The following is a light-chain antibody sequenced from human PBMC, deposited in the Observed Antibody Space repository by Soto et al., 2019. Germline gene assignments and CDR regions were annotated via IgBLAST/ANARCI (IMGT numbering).Light chain of an antibody. V-gene: IGKV1-39*01. Sequence: DIQMTQSPSSLSASVGDRVTITCRASQIISSYLNWYQQKPGKAPKLLIYAASSLQSGVPSRFSGSGSGTDFTLTISSLQPEDFATYYCQQSYSTPYTFGQGSMV. J-gene: IGKJ2*01. CDR1: QIISSY. CDR2: AAS. CDR3: QQSYSTPYT.